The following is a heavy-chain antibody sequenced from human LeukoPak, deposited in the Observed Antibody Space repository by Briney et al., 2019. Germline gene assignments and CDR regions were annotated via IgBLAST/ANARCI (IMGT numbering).Heavy chain of an antibody. D-gene: IGHD3-3*01. CDR3: ARDRGATDLWY. Sequence: GGSLRLSCAAYGFTFSSYAMSWVRQAPGKGLEWVSAISSSGSTIYYADSVKGRFTISRDNAKNSLYLQMNSLRAEDTAVYYCARDRGATDLWYWGQGTLVTVSS. CDR1: GFTFSSYA. J-gene: IGHJ4*02. CDR2: ISSSGSTI. V-gene: IGHV3-21*04.